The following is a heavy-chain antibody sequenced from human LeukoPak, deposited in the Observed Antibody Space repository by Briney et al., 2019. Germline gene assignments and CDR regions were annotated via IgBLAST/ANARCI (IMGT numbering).Heavy chain of an antibody. J-gene: IGHJ4*02. CDR1: GYTFTSYD. D-gene: IGHD6-19*01. V-gene: IGHV1-8*01. Sequence: ASVKVSCKASGYTFTSYDINWVRQATGQGLEWMGWMNPNSGNTGYAQKFQGRVTMTRDTSISTAYMELSRLRSDDTAVYYCARDRGSSGWYAPADYWGQGTLVTVSS. CDR2: MNPNSGNT. CDR3: ARDRGSSGWYAPADY.